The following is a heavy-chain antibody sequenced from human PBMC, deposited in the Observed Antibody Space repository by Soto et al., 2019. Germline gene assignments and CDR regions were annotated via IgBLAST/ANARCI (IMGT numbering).Heavy chain of an antibody. V-gene: IGHV3-23*01. D-gene: IGHD6-19*01. CDR1: GFPFSGFTFSSYA. CDR3: AKDRAAVAPRVRFDP. J-gene: IGHJ5*02. Sequence: PGGSLRLSCAASGFPFSGFTFSSYAMSWVRQAPGKGLEWVSSISGSGDNTYYADSVKGRFTISRDNSKNTLSLQMNSLRADDTAVYYCAKDRAAVAPRVRFDPWGQGTLVTVSS. CDR2: ISGSGDNT.